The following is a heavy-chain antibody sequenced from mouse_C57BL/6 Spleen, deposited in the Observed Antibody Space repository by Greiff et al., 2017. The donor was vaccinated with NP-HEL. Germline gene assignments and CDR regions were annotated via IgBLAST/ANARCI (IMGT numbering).Heavy chain of an antibody. CDR3: ARNPGSSYPWFAY. V-gene: IGHV2-2*01. CDR2: IWSGGST. J-gene: IGHJ3*01. CDR1: GFSLTSYG. Sequence: QVQLKESGPGLVQPSQSLSITCTVSGFSLTSYGVHWVRQSPGKGLEWLGVIWSGGSTDYNAAFISRLSISKDNSKSQVFFKMNSLQADDTAIYYWARNPGSSYPWFAYWGQGTLVTVSA. D-gene: IGHD1-1*01.